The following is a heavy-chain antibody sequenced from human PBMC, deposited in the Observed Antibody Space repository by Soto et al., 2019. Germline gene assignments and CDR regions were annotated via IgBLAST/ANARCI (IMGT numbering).Heavy chain of an antibody. CDR2: IYYSGST. CDR3: ARVGGVPIAAAGTHDAFDI. D-gene: IGHD6-13*01. V-gene: IGHV4-31*03. Sequence: SETLSLTCTVSGGSISSGGYYWSWIRQHPGKGLEWIGYIYYSGSTYYNPSLKSRVTISVDTSKNQFSLKLSSVTAADTAVYYCARVGGVPIAAAGTHDAFDIWGQGTMVTVSS. J-gene: IGHJ3*02. CDR1: GGSISSGGYY.